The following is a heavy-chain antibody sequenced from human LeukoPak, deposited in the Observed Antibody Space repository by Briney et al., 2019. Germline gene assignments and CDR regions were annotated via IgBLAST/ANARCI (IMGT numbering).Heavy chain of an antibody. Sequence: PGGSLRLSCAASGFPFSSYNMNWVRQAPGKGLEWLSYITTSSSTIYYADSVKGRFTISRDNAKNSLYLQMNSLRAEDTAVYYCARDLQIAARQGSYFDYWGQGTLVTVSP. J-gene: IGHJ4*02. D-gene: IGHD6-6*01. CDR2: ITTSSSTI. V-gene: IGHV3-48*01. CDR1: GFPFSSYN. CDR3: ARDLQIAARQGSYFDY.